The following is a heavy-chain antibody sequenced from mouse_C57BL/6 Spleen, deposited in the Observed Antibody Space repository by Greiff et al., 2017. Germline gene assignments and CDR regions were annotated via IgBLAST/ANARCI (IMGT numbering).Heavy chain of an antibody. V-gene: IGHV5-9-1*02. Sequence: EVQLQESGEGLVKPGGSLKLSCAASGFTFSSYAMSWVRQTPEKRLEWVAYISSGGDYIYYADTVKGRFTISRDNARNTLYLQMSSLKSEDTAMYYCTREGYYYGNYGRYFDVWGTGTTVTVSS. CDR2: ISSGGDYI. CDR3: TREGYYYGNYGRYFDV. CDR1: GFTFSSYA. D-gene: IGHD2-1*01. J-gene: IGHJ1*03.